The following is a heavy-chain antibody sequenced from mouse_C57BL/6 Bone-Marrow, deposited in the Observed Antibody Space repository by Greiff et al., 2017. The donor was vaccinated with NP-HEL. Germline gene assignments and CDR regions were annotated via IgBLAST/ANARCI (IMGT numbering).Heavy chain of an antibody. CDR2: ISSGGSYT. Sequence: EVKLVESGGDLVKPGGSLKLSCAASGFTFSSYGMSWVRQTPDKRLEWVATISSGGSYTYYPDSVKGRFTISRDNAKNTLYLQMSSLKSEDTAMYYCARHPHYYGSSPPWYFDVWGTGTTVTVSS. CDR1: GFTFSSYG. V-gene: IGHV5-6*01. J-gene: IGHJ1*03. CDR3: ARHPHYYGSSPPWYFDV. D-gene: IGHD1-1*01.